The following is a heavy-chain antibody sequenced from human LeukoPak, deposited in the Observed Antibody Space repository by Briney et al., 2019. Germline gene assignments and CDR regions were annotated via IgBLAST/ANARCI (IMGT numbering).Heavy chain of an antibody. J-gene: IGHJ4*02. CDR2: ISGSGGST. Sequence: GGSLRLSCAASGFTFSSYAMSWVRQAPGKGLEWVSAISGSGGSTYYADSVKGRFTISRDNSKNTLYLQMNSLRAEDTAVYYCAKDTRGTMIVVVLYYFDYWGQGTLVTVSS. D-gene: IGHD3-22*01. V-gene: IGHV3-23*01. CDR3: AKDTRGTMIVVVLYYFDY. CDR1: GFTFSSYA.